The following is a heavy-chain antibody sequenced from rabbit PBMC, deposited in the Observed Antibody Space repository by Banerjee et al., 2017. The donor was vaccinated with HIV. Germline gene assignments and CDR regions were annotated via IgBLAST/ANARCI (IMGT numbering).Heavy chain of an antibody. V-gene: IGHV1S45*01. Sequence: QEQLEESGGDLVKPEGSLTLTCTASGFSFSSSYCMCWVRQPPGKGLEWIACIYTGSGSTYYASWAKGRFTISKTSSTTVTLQMTSLTAADTATYFCARDYINGYSDYVFNLWGPGTLVTVS. CDR2: IYTGSGST. J-gene: IGHJ4*01. D-gene: IGHD6-1*01. CDR3: ARDYINGYSDYVFNL. CDR1: GFSFSSSYC.